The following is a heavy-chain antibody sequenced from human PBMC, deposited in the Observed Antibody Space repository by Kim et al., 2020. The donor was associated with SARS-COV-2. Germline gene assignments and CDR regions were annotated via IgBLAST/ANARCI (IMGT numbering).Heavy chain of an antibody. D-gene: IGHD2-21*02. V-gene: IGHV3-73*01. CDR1: GFTFSGSP. J-gene: IGHJ3*02. CDR2: IRSKANSYAT. Sequence: GGSLRLSCAASGFTFSGSPMHWVRQASGKGLEWVGRIRSKANSYATGYAASVKGRFTISRDDSKNTAFLQMNSLKTEDTAVYYCTRVNPCDDCYWDAFDIWGQGTMVTVSS. CDR3: TRVNPCDDCYWDAFDI.